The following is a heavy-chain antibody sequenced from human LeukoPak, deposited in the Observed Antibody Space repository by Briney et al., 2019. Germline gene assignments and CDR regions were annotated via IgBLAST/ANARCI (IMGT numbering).Heavy chain of an antibody. Sequence: PGGSLRLSCAASAFTVSSNYMSWVRQAQGKGLEWVSVIYSGGSTYYADSVKGRFTISRDNSKNTLYLQMNSLRAEDTAVYYCARGLEVRGVLFDYWGQGTLVTVSS. CDR2: IYSGGST. J-gene: IGHJ4*02. D-gene: IGHD3-10*01. V-gene: IGHV3-53*01. CDR1: AFTVSSNY. CDR3: ARGLEVRGVLFDY.